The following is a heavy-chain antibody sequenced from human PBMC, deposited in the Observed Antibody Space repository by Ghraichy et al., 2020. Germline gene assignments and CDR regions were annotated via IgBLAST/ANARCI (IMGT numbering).Heavy chain of an antibody. CDR3: ARPTLPYYDYVWGSYRRTDAFDI. D-gene: IGHD3-16*02. CDR2: ISSSGSTI. CDR1: GFTFSDYY. J-gene: IGHJ3*02. V-gene: IGHV3-11*01. Sequence: GESLNISCAASGFTFSDYYMSWIRQAPGKGLEWVSYISSSGSTIYYADSVKGRFTISRDNAKNSLYLQMNSLRAEDTAVYYCARPTLPYYDYVWGSYRRTDAFDIWGQGTMVTVSS.